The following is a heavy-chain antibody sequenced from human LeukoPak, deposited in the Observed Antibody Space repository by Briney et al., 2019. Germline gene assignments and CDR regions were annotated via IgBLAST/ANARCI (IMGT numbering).Heavy chain of an antibody. CDR3: AKGLWFGEFHPFDY. Sequence: GGSLRLSCAASGFTFDDYAMHWVRQAPGEGLEWVSGISWNSGSIGYADSVKGRFTISRDNAKNSLYLQMNSLRAEDTALYYCAKGLWFGEFHPFDYWGQGTLVTVSS. V-gene: IGHV3-9*01. D-gene: IGHD3-10*01. CDR2: ISWNSGSI. J-gene: IGHJ4*02. CDR1: GFTFDDYA.